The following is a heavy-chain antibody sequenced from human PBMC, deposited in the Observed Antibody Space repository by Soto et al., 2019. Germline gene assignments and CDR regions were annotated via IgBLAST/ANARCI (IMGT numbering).Heavy chain of an antibody. Sequence: SVKVSCKASGGTFSSYAISWVRQAPGQGLEWMGGIIPIFGTANYAQKFQGRVTITADESTSTAYMELSSLGSEDTAVYYCARAGYSGYDYYYYGMDVWGQGTTVTVSS. V-gene: IGHV1-69*13. CDR2: IIPIFGTA. CDR1: GGTFSSYA. CDR3: ARAGYSGYDYYYYGMDV. D-gene: IGHD5-12*01. J-gene: IGHJ6*02.